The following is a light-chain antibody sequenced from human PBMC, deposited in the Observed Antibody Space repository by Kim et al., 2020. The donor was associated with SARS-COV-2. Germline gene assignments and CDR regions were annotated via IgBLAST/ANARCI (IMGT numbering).Light chain of an antibody. CDR3: QTWGTGIQV. CDR1: GGHSNSA. J-gene: IGLJ3*02. V-gene: IGLV4-69*01. CDR2: INSDGSH. Sequence: QLVLTQSPSASASLGASVRLTCTLTGGHSNSAVAWHQQQPKKGPRYLMKINSDGSHSKGDGIPDRFSGSSSGAERYLSISSLQSEDEAVYYCQTWGTGIQVFGGGTQLTVL.